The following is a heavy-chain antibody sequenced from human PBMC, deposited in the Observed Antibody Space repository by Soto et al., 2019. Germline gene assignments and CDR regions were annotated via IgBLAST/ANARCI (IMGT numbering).Heavy chain of an antibody. CDR3: ARDIRSFGELYYFDY. D-gene: IGHD3-10*01. CDR2: IYYSGST. CDR1: GGSISSGGYY. J-gene: IGHJ4*02. Sequence: QVQLQESGPGLVKPSQTLSLTCTVSGGSISSGGYYWSWIRQHPGKGLEWIGYIYYSGSTYYNPSLRIRVTISVDTSKNQFSLKLSSVTAADTAVYYCARDIRSFGELYYFDYWGQGTLVTVSS. V-gene: IGHV4-31*03.